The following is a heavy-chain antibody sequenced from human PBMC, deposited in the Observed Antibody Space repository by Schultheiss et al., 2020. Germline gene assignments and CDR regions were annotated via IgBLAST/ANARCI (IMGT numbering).Heavy chain of an antibody. CDR2: ISHSGST. J-gene: IGHJ4*02. Sequence: SETLSLTCAVSGGSIISGNWWHWVRQPPGKGLEWIGEISHSGSTNYNPSLKSRVTISVDTSKNQFSLKLSSVTAADTAVYYCARRGRGDTEGSFDYWGQGTLVTGSA. CDR1: GGSIISGNW. D-gene: IGHD3-10*01. V-gene: IGHV4-4*02. CDR3: ARRGRGDTEGSFDY.